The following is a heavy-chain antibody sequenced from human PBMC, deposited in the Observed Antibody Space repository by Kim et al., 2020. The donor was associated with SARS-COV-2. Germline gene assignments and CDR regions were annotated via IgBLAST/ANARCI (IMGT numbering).Heavy chain of an antibody. V-gene: IGHV1-69*13. CDR1: GGTFSSYA. D-gene: IGHD6-25*01. J-gene: IGHJ6*02. CDR2: IIPIFGTA. CDR3: ARTPGIAATSPQDV. Sequence: SVKVSCKASGGTFSSYAISWVRQAPGQGLEWMGGIIPIFGTAKYAQKFQDRVTITADESTSTAYMELSSLRSEDTAVYYCARTPGIAATSPQDVWGQGTTVTGSS.